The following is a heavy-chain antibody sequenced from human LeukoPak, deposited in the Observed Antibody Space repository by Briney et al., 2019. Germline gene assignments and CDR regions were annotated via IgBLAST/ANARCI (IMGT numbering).Heavy chain of an antibody. CDR2: IYYSGST. CDR1: GGSISSYY. J-gene: IGHJ4*02. D-gene: IGHD1-14*01. CDR3: ARVTGYKIEDYFDY. V-gene: IGHV4-59*01. Sequence: SETLSLTCTVSGGSISSYYWSWIRQPPGKGLEWVGYIYYSGSTNYNPSLKSRVTISVDTSKNQFSLRLRSVTAADTAVYYCARVTGYKIEDYFDYWGQGTLVTVSS.